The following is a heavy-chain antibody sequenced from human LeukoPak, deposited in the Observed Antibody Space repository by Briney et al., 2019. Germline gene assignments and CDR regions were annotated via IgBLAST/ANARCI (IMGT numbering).Heavy chain of an antibody. D-gene: IGHD5-18*01. Sequence: GGSLRLSCAASGFTFSNYGMSWVRQAPGKGLEWVSAISGSGGSTYYADSVKGRFTISRDNSKNTLYLQMNSLRAEDTAVYYCASVTAMVLWDYWGQGTLVTVSS. J-gene: IGHJ4*02. CDR2: ISGSGGST. V-gene: IGHV3-23*01. CDR3: ASVTAMVLWDY. CDR1: GFTFSNYG.